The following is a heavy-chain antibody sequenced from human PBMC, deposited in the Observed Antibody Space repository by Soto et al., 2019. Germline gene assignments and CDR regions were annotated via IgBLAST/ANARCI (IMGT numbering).Heavy chain of an antibody. D-gene: IGHD5-18*01. Sequence: ASVKVSCKASGGTFSSYAISWVRQAPGQGLEWMGRIIPILGIANYAQKFQGRVTITADKSTSTAYMELSSLRSEDTAVYYCARSEFGIQLWLHPFFDYWGQGTLVTVSS. J-gene: IGHJ4*02. CDR3: ARSEFGIQLWLHPFFDY. CDR2: IIPILGIA. V-gene: IGHV1-69*04. CDR1: GGTFSSYA.